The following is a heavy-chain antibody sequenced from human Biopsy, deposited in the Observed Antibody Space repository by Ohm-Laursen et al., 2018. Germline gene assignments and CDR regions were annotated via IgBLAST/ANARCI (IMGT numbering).Heavy chain of an antibody. Sequence: SLRLSCSASGFTFSGFSMNWVRKAPGKGLGWVSSISASGNRIYYTDSVKGRFTVSRDNGKNSVYLQMNSLRVEDTAVYYCARDGEAKYCKHGVCPSDFWGQGTLVTVSS. J-gene: IGHJ4*02. V-gene: IGHV3-21*01. CDR2: ISASGNRI. D-gene: IGHD2-8*01. CDR1: GFTFSGFS. CDR3: ARDGEAKYCKHGVCPSDF.